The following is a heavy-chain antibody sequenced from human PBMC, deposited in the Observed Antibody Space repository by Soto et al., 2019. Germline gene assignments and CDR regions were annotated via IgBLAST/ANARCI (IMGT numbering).Heavy chain of an antibody. Sequence: QVQLVQSGAEVKKPGASVKVSCKASGYTFTSYGISWVRQAPGEGLEWRGWISAYNGNTNYAQKLQGRVIMTTDPSTSTAYMELRRRRSDDENVYYCARVMPFGGVIAPAGAFDIWGQGTMVPVSS. CDR3: ARVMPFGGVIAPAGAFDI. J-gene: IGHJ3*02. CDR2: ISAYNGNT. D-gene: IGHD3-16*02. V-gene: IGHV1-18*01. CDR1: GYTFTSYG.